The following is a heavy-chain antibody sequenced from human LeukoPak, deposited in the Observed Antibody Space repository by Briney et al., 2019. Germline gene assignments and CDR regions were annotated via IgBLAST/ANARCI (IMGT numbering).Heavy chain of an antibody. CDR1: GDSISSSSYY. CDR2: IYYSGST. Sequence: SSETLSLTCTVSGDSISSSSYYWVWIRQPPGKGLEWIGSIYYSGSTYYNPSLKSRVTISADTSKNQFSLKLSSVTAADMAVYYCARYYYYDSSGYYYYFDYWGQGTLVTVSS. V-gene: IGHV4-39*01. D-gene: IGHD3-22*01. CDR3: ARYYYYDSSGYYYYFDY. J-gene: IGHJ4*02.